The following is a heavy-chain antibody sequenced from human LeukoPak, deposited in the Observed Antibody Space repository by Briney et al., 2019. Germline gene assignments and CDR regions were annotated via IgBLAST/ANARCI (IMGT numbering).Heavy chain of an antibody. J-gene: IGHJ4*02. CDR1: GFTFSSYA. CDR3: AKDLDYDSSGGDY. D-gene: IGHD3-22*01. Sequence: QPGGSLRLSCAASGFTFSSYAMHWVRQAPGKGLEWVAVISYDENKKYYADSEKGRFTISRDNSKNTLYLQMNSLRAEDTAVYYCAKDLDYDSSGGDYWGQGTLVTVSS. V-gene: IGHV3-30-3*01. CDR2: ISYDENKK.